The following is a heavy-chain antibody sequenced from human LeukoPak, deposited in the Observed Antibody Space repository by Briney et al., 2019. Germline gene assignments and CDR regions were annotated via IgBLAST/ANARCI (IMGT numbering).Heavy chain of an antibody. J-gene: IGHJ6*03. V-gene: IGHV1-8*03. Sequence: ASVKVSCKASGYTFTSYDINWVRQASGQGLEWMGRMNPNTGNTGYAQKFQGRVTITRNTSISTVYMELSSLRSEDTAVYYCARGVGATISYYHYYIDVWGKGTTVTVSS. CDR2: MNPNTGNT. D-gene: IGHD1-26*01. CDR1: GYTFTSYD. CDR3: ARGVGATISYYHYYIDV.